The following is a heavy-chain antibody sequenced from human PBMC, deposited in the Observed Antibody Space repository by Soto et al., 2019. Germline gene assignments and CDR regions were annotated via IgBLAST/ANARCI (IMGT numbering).Heavy chain of an antibody. CDR2: INPGSNIM. CDR3: VRDRDWACDR. CDR1: GFTFSTYS. D-gene: IGHD2-21*02. Sequence: EVKLAESGGGLIQPGGSLRLSCVASGFTFSTYSMNWVRQAPGKGLEWISHINPGSNIMSYADSGKGRFAISRDNAKNSLYLQLISLRDEDTAVYHCVRDRDWACDRWGQGTTVAVSS. J-gene: IGHJ3*02. V-gene: IGHV3-48*02.